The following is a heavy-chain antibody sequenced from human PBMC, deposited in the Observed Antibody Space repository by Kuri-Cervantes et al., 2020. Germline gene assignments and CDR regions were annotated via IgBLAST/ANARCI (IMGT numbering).Heavy chain of an antibody. CDR1: GFTFSSYA. Sequence: GGSLRLSCAASGFTFSSYAMSWVRQAPGKGLEWVSAISGSGGSTYYADSVKGRFTISRDNSKNTLYLQMNSLRAEDTAVYYCARAPYDFWSGFLVLGYMDVWGKGTTVTVSS. CDR2: ISGSGGST. D-gene: IGHD3-3*01. J-gene: IGHJ6*03. V-gene: IGHV3-23*01. CDR3: ARAPYDFWSGFLVLGYMDV.